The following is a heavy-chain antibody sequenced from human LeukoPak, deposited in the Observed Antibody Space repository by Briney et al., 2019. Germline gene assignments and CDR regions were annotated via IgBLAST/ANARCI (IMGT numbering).Heavy chain of an antibody. V-gene: IGHV1-18*01. CDR3: ARDLRDIVVVPAAIGASNYYYYYYMDV. D-gene: IGHD2-2*01. Sequence: ASVKVSCKASGYTFTSYGISWVRQAPGQGLEWTGWISAYNGNTNYAQKLQGRVTMTTDTSTSTAYMELRSLRSDDTAVYYCARDLRDIVVVPAAIGASNYYYYYYMDVWGKGTTVTVSS. J-gene: IGHJ6*03. CDR1: GYTFTSYG. CDR2: ISAYNGNT.